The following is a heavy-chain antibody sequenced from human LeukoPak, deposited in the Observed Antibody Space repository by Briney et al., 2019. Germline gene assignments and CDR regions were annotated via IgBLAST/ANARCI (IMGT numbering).Heavy chain of an antibody. Sequence: GGSLRLSCAASGFSVSSVYMSWVRLAPGKGLEWISVLYRGGTEHYADSVKGRFAISRDSSVNTLYLEMNSLRDEDTAVYHCAAGTTSCSGPGCHATFWDYWGQGTVVTVSS. CDR1: GFSVSSVY. CDR2: LYRGGTE. J-gene: IGHJ4*02. V-gene: IGHV3-66*01. CDR3: AAGTTSCSGPGCHATFWDY. D-gene: IGHD2-2*01.